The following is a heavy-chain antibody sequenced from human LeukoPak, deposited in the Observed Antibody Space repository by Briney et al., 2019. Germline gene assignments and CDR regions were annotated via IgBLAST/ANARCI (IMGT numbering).Heavy chain of an antibody. CDR3: ARDFGGIRALDY. CDR1: GYTFTSYA. J-gene: IGHJ4*02. CDR2: INPNSGGT. V-gene: IGHV1-2*06. Sequence: ASVKVSCKASGYTFTSYAISWVRQAPGQGLEWMGRINPNSGGTNYAQKFQGRVTMTRDTSISTAYMELSRLRSDDTAVYYCARDFGGIRALDYWGQGTLVTVSS. D-gene: IGHD3-10*01.